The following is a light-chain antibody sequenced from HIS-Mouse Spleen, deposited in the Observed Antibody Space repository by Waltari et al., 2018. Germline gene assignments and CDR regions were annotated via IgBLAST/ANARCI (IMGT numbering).Light chain of an antibody. Sequence: LTQPASVSGSPGKTVTISCTRSSGSIASNYVQWYQQRPGSAPTTVIYEDNQRPSGVPDRFSGSIDSSSNSASLTISGLKTEDEADYYCQSYDSSNLVFGGGTKLTVL. CDR3: QSYDSSNLV. CDR1: SGSIASNY. V-gene: IGLV6-57*03. J-gene: IGLJ3*02. CDR2: EDN.